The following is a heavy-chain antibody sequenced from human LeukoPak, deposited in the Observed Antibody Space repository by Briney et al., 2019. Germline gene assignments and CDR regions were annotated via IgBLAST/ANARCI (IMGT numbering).Heavy chain of an antibody. CDR3: AKDRIPDGRYSIDF. CDR2: IIGNGGDI. D-gene: IGHD5-24*01. CDR1: GFTFNTYA. J-gene: IGHJ4*02. V-gene: IGHV3-23*01. Sequence: GGSLRLSCAASGFTFNTYAMNWVRQAPGKGLEWVSVIIGNGGDIHYAGSVRGRFTISRDNSKNTLYLQMNSLRVEDTAVYYCAKDRIPDGRYSIDFWGPGTLATVSS.